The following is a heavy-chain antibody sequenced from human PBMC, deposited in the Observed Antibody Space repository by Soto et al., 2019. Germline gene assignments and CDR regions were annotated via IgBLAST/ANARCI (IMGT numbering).Heavy chain of an antibody. CDR2: INAYNGDT. D-gene: IGHD6-13*01. CDR1: GYTFTSYG. J-gene: IGHJ4*02. CDR3: AREVAAAGGEYDY. Sequence: QVQLVQSGAEVKNPGASVKVSCKASGYTFTSYGIGWVRQAPGQGLEWMGWINAYNGDTNYARKVQARVTMTTDTSTSTAYMEVRSLRSDDTAVYYCAREVAAAGGEYDYWGQGTLVTVSS. V-gene: IGHV1-18*01.